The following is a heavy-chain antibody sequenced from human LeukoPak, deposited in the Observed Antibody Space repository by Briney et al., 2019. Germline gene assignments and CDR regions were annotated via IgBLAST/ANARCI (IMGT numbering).Heavy chain of an antibody. CDR2: IKQDGREK. J-gene: IGHJ4*02. Sequence: PGGSLRLSCVASGFTFSSYWMSWVRQAPGRGLEWVANIKQDGREKYYVDSVKGRFTISRDNAKNSLYLQMNSLRVEDTAVYYCARDGQQLGFWGQGTLVIVSS. D-gene: IGHD6-13*01. CDR1: GFTFSSYW. V-gene: IGHV3-7*04. CDR3: ARDGQQLGF.